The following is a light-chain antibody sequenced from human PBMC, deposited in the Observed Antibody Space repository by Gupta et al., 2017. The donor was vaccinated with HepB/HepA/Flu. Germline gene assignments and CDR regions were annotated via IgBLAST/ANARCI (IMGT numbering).Light chain of an antibody. CDR2: DVT. Sequence: QSALTQSASVSGSPGQSITISCTGTSSDVGGYKYVSWYQQHPGKAPKLMIFDVTLRPSGVSNRFSGSKSGNTASLTISGLQPEDEADYFCSSYTSTSTLIFGGGTKLTVL. J-gene: IGLJ2*01. CDR3: SSYTSTSTLI. V-gene: IGLV2-14*03. CDR1: SSDVGGYKY.